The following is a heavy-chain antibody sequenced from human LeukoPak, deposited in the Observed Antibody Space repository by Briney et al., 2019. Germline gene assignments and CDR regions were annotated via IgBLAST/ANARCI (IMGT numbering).Heavy chain of an antibody. J-gene: IGHJ4*02. Sequence: GGSLRLSCAASGFTFSSYGMLWVRQAPAKGLEWVAVISYDGSNKYYADSVKGRFTISRDNSKSTLYLQMNSLRAEDTAVYYCAKDGPSRQPVVPAAVDYWGQGTLVTVSS. V-gene: IGHV3-30*18. CDR3: AKDGPSRQPVVPAAVDY. D-gene: IGHD2-2*01. CDR2: ISYDGSNK. CDR1: GFTFSSYG.